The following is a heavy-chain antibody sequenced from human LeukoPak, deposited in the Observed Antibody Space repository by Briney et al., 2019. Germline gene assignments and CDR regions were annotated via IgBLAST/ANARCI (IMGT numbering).Heavy chain of an antibody. CDR3: ARGMTGYYYDSSGYHLGY. V-gene: IGHV1-69*06. Sequence: ASVKVSCKASGGTFSSYAISWVRQAPGQGLEWMGGIIPIFGTANYAQKFQGRVTITADKSTSTAYMELSRLRSEDTAVYYCARGMTGYYYDSSGYHLGYWGQGTLVTVSS. J-gene: IGHJ4*02. D-gene: IGHD3-22*01. CDR1: GGTFSSYA. CDR2: IIPIFGTA.